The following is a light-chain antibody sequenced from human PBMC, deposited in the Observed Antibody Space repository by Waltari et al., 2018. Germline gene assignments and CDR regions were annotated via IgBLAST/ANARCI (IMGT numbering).Light chain of an antibody. CDR1: RSFSSH. J-gene: IGKJ2*01. V-gene: IGKV3-15*01. CDR3: QQYNNWPYT. CDR2: GTS. Sequence: EIVLTQSPATLSVSPGERVTLSCRASRSFSSHLALYQQKPGQAPRLLISGTSTMATGIPARFSGSGSGTEFTLTISSLQSEDFAVYYCQQYNNWPYTFGQGTKLEI.